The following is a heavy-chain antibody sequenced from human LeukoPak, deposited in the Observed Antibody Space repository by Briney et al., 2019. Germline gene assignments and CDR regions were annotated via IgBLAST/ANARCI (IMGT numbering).Heavy chain of an antibody. J-gene: IGHJ4*02. D-gene: IGHD6-19*01. CDR2: IYYSGST. V-gene: IGHV4-39*01. CDR1: GGSISSSSYY. CDR3: ARRRGSGSTQVFDY. Sequence: PSETLSLTCTVSGGSISSSSYYWGWIRQPPGKGLEWSGSIYYSGSTYYNPSLKSRVTISVDTSKNQFSLKLSSVTAADTAVYYCARRRGSGSTQVFDYWGQGTLVTVSS.